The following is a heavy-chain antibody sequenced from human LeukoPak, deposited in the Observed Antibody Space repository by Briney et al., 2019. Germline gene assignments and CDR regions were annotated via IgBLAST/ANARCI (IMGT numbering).Heavy chain of an antibody. J-gene: IGHJ3*01. Sequence: KSSETLSLTCTVSGGSISSSGYYWGWIRQPPEKGLEWIGSVYYSGSTYYNPSLKSRVTISLDTSKNQVSPKLSSVTAADTAMYYCATRSLYSSSTYGVWGQGTMVTVSS. D-gene: IGHD6-13*01. V-gene: IGHV4-39*07. CDR3: ATRSLYSSSTYGV. CDR1: GGSISSSGYY. CDR2: VYYSGST.